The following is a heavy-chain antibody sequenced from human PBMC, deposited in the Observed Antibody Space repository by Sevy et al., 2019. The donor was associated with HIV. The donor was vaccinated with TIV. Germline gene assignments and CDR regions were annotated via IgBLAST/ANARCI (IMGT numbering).Heavy chain of an antibody. D-gene: IGHD2-21*02. V-gene: IGHV3-72*01. J-gene: IGHJ4*02. CDR1: GFIFSDHY. CDR2: IRNRPNCQTT. Sequence: GGSLRLSCAASGFIFSDHYMDWVRQAPGKGLEWVGRIRNRPNCQTTEDATSVKGRFTVSRDDSKNSLFLQMNNLRTEDTAVYFCARVRTAGYGDDDLDYWGQGTLVTVSS. CDR3: ARVRTAGYGDDDLDY.